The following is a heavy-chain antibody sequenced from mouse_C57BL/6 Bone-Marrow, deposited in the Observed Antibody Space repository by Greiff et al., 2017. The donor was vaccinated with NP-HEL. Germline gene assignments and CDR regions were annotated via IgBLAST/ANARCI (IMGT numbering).Heavy chain of an antibody. Sequence: QVQLQQSGAELVKPGASVKMSCKASGYTFTSYWITWVKQRPGQGLEWIGDIYPGSGSTNYNEKFKSKATLTVDTSSSTAYMQLSSLTSEDSAVYYCARRLYYYGSSWGAMDYWGQGTSVTVSS. V-gene: IGHV1-55*01. CDR3: ARRLYYYGSSWGAMDY. CDR2: IYPGSGST. J-gene: IGHJ4*01. D-gene: IGHD1-1*01. CDR1: GYTFTSYW.